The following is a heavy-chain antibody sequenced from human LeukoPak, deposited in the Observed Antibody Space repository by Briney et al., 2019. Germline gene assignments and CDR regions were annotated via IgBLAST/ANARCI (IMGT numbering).Heavy chain of an antibody. CDR2: IIPIFGTA. J-gene: IGHJ6*03. CDR3: AGGDRRAYYYYYMDV. CDR1: GGTFSSYA. D-gene: IGHD2-15*01. V-gene: IGHV1-69*05. Sequence: SVEVSCKASGGTFSSYAISWVRQAPGQGLEWMGGIIPIFGTANYAQKFQGRVTITTDESTSTAYMELSSLRSEDTAVYYCAGGDRRAYYYYYMDVWGKGTTVTVSS.